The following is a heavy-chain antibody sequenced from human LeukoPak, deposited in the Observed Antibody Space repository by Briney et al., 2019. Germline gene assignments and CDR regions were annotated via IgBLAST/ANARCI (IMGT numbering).Heavy chain of an antibody. CDR3: AKRTTVSSGLLRSYYYYYGMDV. CDR2: ISGSGGST. Sequence: PGGSLRLSCAASGFTFSSYAMSWVRQAPGKGLEWVSAISGSGGSTYYADSVKGRFTISRDNTKNTLYLQMNSLRAEDTAVYYCAKRTTVSSGLLRSYYYYYGMDVWGQGPRSPSP. CDR1: GFTFSSYA. V-gene: IGHV3-23*01. J-gene: IGHJ6*02. D-gene: IGHD6-19*01.